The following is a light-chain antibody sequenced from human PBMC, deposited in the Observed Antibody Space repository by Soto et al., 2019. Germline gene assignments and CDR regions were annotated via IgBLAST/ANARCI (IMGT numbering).Light chain of an antibody. CDR3: QTYDSSLNGYVV. J-gene: IGLJ2*01. CDR1: SSNIGAGYD. CDR2: ANS. V-gene: IGLV1-40*01. Sequence: QPVLTQPPSVSGAPGQRVTISCTGSSSNIGAGYDVHWYQQLPGTAPKVLIYANSNRASGVPDRFSGSKSGTSASLAISGLQAEDEADYYCQTYDSSLNGYVVFGGGTKLTVL.